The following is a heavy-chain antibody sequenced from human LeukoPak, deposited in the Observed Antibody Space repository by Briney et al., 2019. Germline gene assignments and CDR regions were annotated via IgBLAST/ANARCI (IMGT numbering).Heavy chain of an antibody. D-gene: IGHD4-17*01. CDR3: ARDQGTTVTSYSFDI. Sequence: GGSLRLSCAASGFTFSTYWMTWVRQAPGKGLEWVANIKQDGSERYYVDSVKGRFTISRDNAKDSLYLQMNSLKAEDTAVYYCARDQGTTVTSYSFDIWGQGTMVTVSS. CDR2: IKQDGSER. V-gene: IGHV3-7*01. J-gene: IGHJ3*02. CDR1: GFTFSTYW.